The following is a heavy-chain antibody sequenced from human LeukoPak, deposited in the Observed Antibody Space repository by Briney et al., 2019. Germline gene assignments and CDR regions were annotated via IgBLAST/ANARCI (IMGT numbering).Heavy chain of an antibody. V-gene: IGHV4-4*02. D-gene: IGHD3-10*01. CDR3: ARRPYYGPRWFDP. Sequence: PSGTLSLTCAVSGGSVSSSNWWSWVRQPPGKGLEWIGEIYHSGSTNYNPSLKSRVTISVDTSKNQFSLKLSSVTAADTAVYYCARRPYYGPRWFDPWGQGTLVTVSS. CDR2: IYHSGST. CDR1: GGSVSSSNW. J-gene: IGHJ5*02.